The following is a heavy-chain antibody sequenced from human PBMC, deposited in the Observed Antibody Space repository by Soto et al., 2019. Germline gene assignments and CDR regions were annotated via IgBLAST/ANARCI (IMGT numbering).Heavy chain of an antibody. CDR3: AKELSHRYGYTRSYFYGMDV. V-gene: IGHV3-30*18. D-gene: IGHD5-18*01. J-gene: IGHJ6*01. Sequence: QVQLVESGGGVVQPGRSLRLSCAASGFTFDNYGMHWVRQAPGKGLEWVSGISYDGSYKYYADSVKGRFIISRDNPKNTLYLQMNSLRTEDTAVYYCAKELSHRYGYTRSYFYGMDVWGPGTTVTVSS. CDR2: ISYDGSYK. CDR1: GFTFDNYG.